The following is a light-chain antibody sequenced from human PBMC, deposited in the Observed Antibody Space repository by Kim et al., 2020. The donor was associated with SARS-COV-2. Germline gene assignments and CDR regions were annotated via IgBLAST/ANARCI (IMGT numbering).Light chain of an antibody. Sequence: APGKTGRITCEGAGLGGKCVHWYQQKPGQAPVLVIFYDSDRPSGIPERLSGSHSGNTATLTISRVEAGDEADYYCEVWDTGSDHWVFGGGTQLTVL. J-gene: IGLJ3*02. CDR3: EVWDTGSDHWV. CDR2: YDS. V-gene: IGLV3-21*04. CDR1: GLGGKC.